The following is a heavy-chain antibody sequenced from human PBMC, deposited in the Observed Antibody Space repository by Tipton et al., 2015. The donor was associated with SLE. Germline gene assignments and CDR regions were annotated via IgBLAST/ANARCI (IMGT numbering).Heavy chain of an antibody. CDR3: ARELEDIAIVAFTTGYDQ. CDR2: ISGSGGST. Sequence: SLRLSCAASGFTFSSYAMSWVRQAPGKGLEWVSAISGSGGSTYYADSVKGRFTISRDNSKNTLYLQMNSLRAEDMAVYYCARELEDIAIVAFTTGYDQWGQGTLVTVSS. V-gene: IGHV3-23*01. J-gene: IGHJ5*02. D-gene: IGHD2/OR15-2a*01. CDR1: GFTFSSYA.